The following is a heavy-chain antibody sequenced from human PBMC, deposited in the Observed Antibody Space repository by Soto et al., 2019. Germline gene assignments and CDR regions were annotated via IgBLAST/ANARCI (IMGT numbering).Heavy chain of an antibody. J-gene: IGHJ4*02. CDR1: GYAFTSYD. Sequence: ASVKGTCEAAGYAFTSYDINWVRQATGQGLEWMGWMNPNSGNTGYAQKFQGRVTMTRNTSISTAYMELSSLRSEYMAVDYCGIGQSSKVLAYWGQGTLVTVSS. CDR3: GIGQSSKVLAY. V-gene: IGHV1-8*01. D-gene: IGHD6-13*01. CDR2: MNPNSGNT.